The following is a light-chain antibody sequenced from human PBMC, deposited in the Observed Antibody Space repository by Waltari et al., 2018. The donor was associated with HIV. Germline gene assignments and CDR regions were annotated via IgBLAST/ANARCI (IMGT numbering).Light chain of an antibody. Sequence: QSALTQPASVSGSPGQSITISCTGTSSDVGGYNYVSWYQQHPGKAPKLIIYEVTDRPSGVSDRFSGSKSGNTASLTISGLQAEDEADYYCSSYTSTGNWVFGGGTKLTVL. CDR1: SSDVGGYNY. J-gene: IGLJ3*02. CDR3: SSYTSTGNWV. V-gene: IGLV2-14*01. CDR2: EVT.